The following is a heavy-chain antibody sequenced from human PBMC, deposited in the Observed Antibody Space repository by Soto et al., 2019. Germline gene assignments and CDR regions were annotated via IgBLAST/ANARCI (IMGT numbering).Heavy chain of an antibody. CDR2: INPSGGST. Sequence: GASVKVSCKASGYTFTSYYMHWVRQAPGQGLEWMGIINPSGGSTSYAQKFQGRVTMTRDTSTSTVYMELSSLRSEDTAVYYCARDQRSHNYYDSSEAGAFDIWGQGTMVTVSS. CDR1: GYTFTSYY. D-gene: IGHD3-22*01. J-gene: IGHJ3*02. V-gene: IGHV1-46*01. CDR3: ARDQRSHNYYDSSEAGAFDI.